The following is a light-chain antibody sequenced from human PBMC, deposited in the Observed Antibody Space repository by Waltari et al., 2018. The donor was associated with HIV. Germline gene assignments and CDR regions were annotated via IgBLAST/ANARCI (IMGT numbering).Light chain of an antibody. CDR2: DFI. Sequence: QSALTQPPSVSASPGQSVTISCTGTTSHIGSFHRVSWYQQPPGTAPKLLMYDFINRPAGVPDRFSGSKSGNTASLGIAGLQAEDEADYFCSSYTTTTSYVLFGGGTKLTVL. CDR1: TSHIGSFHR. V-gene: IGLV2-18*02. CDR3: SSYTTTTSYVL. J-gene: IGLJ3*02.